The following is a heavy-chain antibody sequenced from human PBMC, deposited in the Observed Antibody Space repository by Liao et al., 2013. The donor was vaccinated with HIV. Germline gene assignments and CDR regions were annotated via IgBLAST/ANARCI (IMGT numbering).Heavy chain of an antibody. Sequence: QVQLQESGPGLVKPSETLSLTCTVSGGSISSYYWSWIRQPAGKGLEWIGRIYSSGTTNYNPSLKSRVTMSVDTSENQFSLKLSSVTAADTAVYYCARDFIYYDSSGDAFDIWGQGTMVTVSS. CDR1: GGSISSYY. J-gene: IGHJ3*02. CDR2: IYSSGTT. CDR3: ARDFIYYDSSGDAFDI. D-gene: IGHD3-22*01. V-gene: IGHV4-4*07.